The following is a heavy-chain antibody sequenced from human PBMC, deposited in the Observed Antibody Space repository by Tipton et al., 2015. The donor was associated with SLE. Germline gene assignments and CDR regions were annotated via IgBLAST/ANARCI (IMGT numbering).Heavy chain of an antibody. CDR3: ARTLFDDFWSAYGMDV. CDR1: GYSFTSYW. Sequence: VQLVQSGAEVKKPGESLRISCKGSGYSFTSYWIGWVRQMPGKGLEWMGIIYPGDSDTKYSPSFQGQVTISADKSISTAYLQWSSLKASDTAMYYCARTLFDDFWSAYGMDVWGQGTTVTVSS. CDR2: IYPGDSDT. V-gene: IGHV5-51*01. J-gene: IGHJ6*02. D-gene: IGHD3-3*01.